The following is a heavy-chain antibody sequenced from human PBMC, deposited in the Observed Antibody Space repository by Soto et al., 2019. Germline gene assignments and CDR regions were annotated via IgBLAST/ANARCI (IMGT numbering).Heavy chain of an antibody. V-gene: IGHV4-59*01. CDR3: ARSGDGGDYYDSSGYYYGDFDY. Sequence: SETLSLTCTVSGGSISSYYWSWIRQPPGKGLEWIGYIYYSGSTNYNPSPKSRVTISVDTSKNQFSLKLSSVTAADTAVYYCARSGDGGDYYDSSGYYYGDFDYWGQGTLVTVSS. J-gene: IGHJ4*02. D-gene: IGHD3-22*01. CDR1: GGSISSYY. CDR2: IYYSGST.